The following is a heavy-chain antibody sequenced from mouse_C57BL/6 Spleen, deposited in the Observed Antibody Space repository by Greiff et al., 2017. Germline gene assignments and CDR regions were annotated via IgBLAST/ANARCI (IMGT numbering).Heavy chain of an antibody. V-gene: IGHV3-6*01. J-gene: IGHJ2*01. D-gene: IGHD1-1*01. CDR3: ALYYYGSSYDYFDY. Sequence: DVQLQESGPGLVKPSQSLSLTCSVTGYSITSGYYWNWIRQFPGNKLEWMGYISYDGSNNYNPSLKNRISITRDTSKNQFFLKLNSVTTEDTATYYCALYYYGSSYDYFDYWGQGTTLTVSS. CDR2: ISYDGSN. CDR1: GYSITSGYY.